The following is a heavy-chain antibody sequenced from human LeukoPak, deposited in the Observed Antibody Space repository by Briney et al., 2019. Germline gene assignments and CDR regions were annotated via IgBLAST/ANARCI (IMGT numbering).Heavy chain of an antibody. CDR1: GFTFSTYA. CDR3: ARQSGSSWIPNWFDP. D-gene: IGHD6-13*01. V-gene: IGHV3-7*01. Sequence: PGGSLRLSCVASGFTFSTYAMHWVRQAPGKGLEWVANIKQDGSEKYYVDSVKGRFTISRDNAKNSLYLQMNSLRAEDTAVYYCARQSGSSWIPNWFDPWGQGTLVTVSS. CDR2: IKQDGSEK. J-gene: IGHJ5*02.